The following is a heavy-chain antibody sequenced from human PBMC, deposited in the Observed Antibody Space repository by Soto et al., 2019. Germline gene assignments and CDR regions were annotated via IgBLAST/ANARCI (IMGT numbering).Heavy chain of an antibody. J-gene: IGHJ5*02. D-gene: IGHD6-19*01. V-gene: IGHV1-18*01. CDR2: LSAYNGNT. CDR3: ARDPMNSSGWLLSWFDP. Sequence: VQLVQSGAEVKKPGASVKVSCKASGYTFTSYGISWVRQAPGQGLEWMGWLSAYNGNTNYAQKLQGRVTMTTDTSTSTAYMELRSVRSDDSAVYYCARDPMNSSGWLLSWFDPWGQGTLVTVSS. CDR1: GYTFTSYG.